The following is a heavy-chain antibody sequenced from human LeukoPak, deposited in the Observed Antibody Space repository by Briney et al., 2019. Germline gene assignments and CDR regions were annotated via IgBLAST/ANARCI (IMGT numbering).Heavy chain of an antibody. J-gene: IGHJ6*02. V-gene: IGHV2-70*11. CDR2: IDWDDDK. CDR1: GFSLRTSGMC. Sequence: SGPALVKPTQTLTLTCTFSGFSLRTSGMCVSWIGQPPGKALEWLARIDWDDDKYYSTSLKARLTISKDTSKNQVVLTMTNMDPVDTATYYCARIHRYGPAGYYGMDVWGQGTTVTVSS. CDR3: ARIHRYGPAGYYGMDV. D-gene: IGHD5-18*01.